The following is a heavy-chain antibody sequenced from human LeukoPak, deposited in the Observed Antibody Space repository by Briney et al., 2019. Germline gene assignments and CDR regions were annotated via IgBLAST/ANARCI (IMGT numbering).Heavy chain of an antibody. D-gene: IGHD2-15*01. Sequence: SQTLSLACAIFGDSVSSNSAAWNWIRQSPSRGLEWLGRTYYRSKWYNDYAVSVKSRITINPDTSKNQFSLKLSSVTAADTAVYYCARQDIVVVVAAHYYYYYGMDVWGQGTTVTVSS. CDR2: TYYRSKWYN. CDR3: ARQDIVVVVAAHYYYYYGMDV. J-gene: IGHJ6*02. V-gene: IGHV6-1*01. CDR1: GDSVSSNSAA.